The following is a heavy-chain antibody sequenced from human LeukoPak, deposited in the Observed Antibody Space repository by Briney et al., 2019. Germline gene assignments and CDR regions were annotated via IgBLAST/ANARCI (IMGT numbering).Heavy chain of an antibody. CDR3: ARTLAYCGGDCANY. Sequence: GGSLRLSCVASGFTFSDYWMSWVRQAPGKGLEWVANIKEDGSENYYVDSVRGRFTISRDNAKNSLYLQMNSLRAEDTAVYYCARTLAYCGGDCANYWGQGTLVTVSS. CDR1: GFTFSDYW. CDR2: IKEDGSEN. D-gene: IGHD2-21*02. J-gene: IGHJ4*02. V-gene: IGHV3-7*01.